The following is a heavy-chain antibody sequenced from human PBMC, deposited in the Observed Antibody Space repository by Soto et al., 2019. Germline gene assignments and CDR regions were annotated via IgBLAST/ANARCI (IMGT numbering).Heavy chain of an antibody. J-gene: IGHJ6*02. D-gene: IGHD3-10*01. Sequence: SETLSLTCAVYGGSFSGYYWSWIRQPPGKGLEWIGEINHSGSTNYNPSLKSRVTISVDTSKNQFSLKLSSVTAADTAVYYCARGRGVDFWGQGTTVTVSS. V-gene: IGHV4-34*01. CDR1: GGSFSGYY. CDR2: INHSGST. CDR3: ARGRGVDF.